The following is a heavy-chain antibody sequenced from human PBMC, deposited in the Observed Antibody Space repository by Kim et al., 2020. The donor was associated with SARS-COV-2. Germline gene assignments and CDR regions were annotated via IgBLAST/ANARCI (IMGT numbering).Heavy chain of an antibody. Sequence: GGSLRLSCAASGFTFSSYAMHWVRQAPGKGLEWVAVISYDGSNKYYADSVKGRFTISRDNSKNTLYLQMNSLRAEDTAVYYCAREGSYASSGYFFDYWGQGTLVTVSS. CDR2: ISYDGSNK. CDR1: GFTFSSYA. CDR3: AREGSYASSGYFFDY. V-gene: IGHV3-30*04. J-gene: IGHJ4*02. D-gene: IGHD3-22*01.